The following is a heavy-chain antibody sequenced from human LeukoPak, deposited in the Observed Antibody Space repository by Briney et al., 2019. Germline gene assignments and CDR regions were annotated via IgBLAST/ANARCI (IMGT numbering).Heavy chain of an antibody. D-gene: IGHD6-13*01. CDR1: GFTFSSYG. CDR2: ISYDGSNK. V-gene: IGHV3-30*03. CDR3: ARGRFIAAAGFRYFDY. J-gene: IGHJ4*02. Sequence: GGSLRLSCAASGFTFSSYGMPWVRQAPGKGLEWVAVISYDGSNKYYADSVKGRFTISRDNSKNTLYLQMNSLRAEDTAVYYCARGRFIAAAGFRYFDYWGQGTLVTVSS.